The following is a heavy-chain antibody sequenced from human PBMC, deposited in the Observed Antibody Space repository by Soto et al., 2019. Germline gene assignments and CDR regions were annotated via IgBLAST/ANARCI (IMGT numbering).Heavy chain of an antibody. CDR3: ARGDFAWEPSTDY. D-gene: IGHD3-3*01. V-gene: IGHV4-34*01. CDR2: INHSGST. Sequence: QVQLQQWGAGLLKPSETLSLTCAVYGGSLSGYYWSWIRQPPGKGLEWIGEINHSGSTNYSPSLKSRVTILVDTSKHQFSLQLSSVTAADTAMYYCARGDFAWEPSTDYWGQGTLVTVSS. J-gene: IGHJ4*02. CDR1: GGSLSGYY.